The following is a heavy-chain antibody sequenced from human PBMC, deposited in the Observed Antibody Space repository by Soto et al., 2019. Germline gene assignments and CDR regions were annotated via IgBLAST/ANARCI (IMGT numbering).Heavy chain of an antibody. CDR3: ALDVYSSNWTGWWLDR. CDR1: GGSISSGDYY. J-gene: IGHJ5*02. V-gene: IGHV4-30-4*01. Sequence: TLSLTCTVSGGSISSGDYYWSWIRQPPGKGLEWIGYIYYSGSTYYNPSLKSRVTISVDTSKNQFSLKLSSVTAADTAVYYCALDVYSSNWTGWWLDRWGQGTLVTVSS. D-gene: IGHD6-13*01. CDR2: IYYSGST.